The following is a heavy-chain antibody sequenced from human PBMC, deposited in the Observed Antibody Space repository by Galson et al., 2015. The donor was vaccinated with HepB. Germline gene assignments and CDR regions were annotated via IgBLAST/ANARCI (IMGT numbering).Heavy chain of an antibody. D-gene: IGHD5-12*01. CDR1: GFTFSSYG. V-gene: IGHV3-30*18. CDR2: ITHAGTNK. Sequence: SLRLSCAASGFTFSSYGMHWVRQAPGKGLEWVALITHAGTNKYYADSVGGRFAISTDNSKNTLYLQMNSLRAEDSALYFCAKDSLLATKLYYFDYWGQGTLVTVSS. CDR3: AKDSLLATKLYYFDY. J-gene: IGHJ4*02.